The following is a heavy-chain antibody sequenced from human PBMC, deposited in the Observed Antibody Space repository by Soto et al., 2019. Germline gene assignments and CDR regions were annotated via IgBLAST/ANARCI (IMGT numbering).Heavy chain of an antibody. CDR1: GFTFSSYA. CDR2: ISGSGGST. J-gene: IGHJ4*02. CDR3: ASYVDTGVYFDY. D-gene: IGHD5-18*01. Sequence: LSLTCAASGFTFSSYAMSWVRQAPGKGLEWVSAISGSGGSTYYADSVKGRFTISRDNSKNTLYLQMNSLRAEDTAVYYCASYVDTGVYFDYWGQGTLVTVSS. V-gene: IGHV3-23*01.